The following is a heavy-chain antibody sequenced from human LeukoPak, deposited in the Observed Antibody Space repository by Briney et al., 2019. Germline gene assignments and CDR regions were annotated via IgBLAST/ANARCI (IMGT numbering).Heavy chain of an antibody. Sequence: PGGSLRLSCAASGFTVSTSYMSWVRQASGKGLEWVSVTYSGGATYYADSVKGRFTISRDNSKNSLYLQINTLRAEDTAVYYCARVSPFDYWGQGTLVTVSS. CDR2: TYSGGAT. V-gene: IGHV3-66*01. CDR3: ARVSPFDY. CDR1: GFTVSTSY. J-gene: IGHJ4*02.